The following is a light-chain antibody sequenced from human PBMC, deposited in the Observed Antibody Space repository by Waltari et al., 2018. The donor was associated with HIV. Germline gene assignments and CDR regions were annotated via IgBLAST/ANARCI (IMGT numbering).Light chain of an antibody. CDR1: SSNIGSNT. Sequence: QSVLTQPPSASGTPGQRVTISCSGSSSNIGSNTANWYQQLPGTAPKLLIYSNYHRPSGVPDRFSGSKSGNSASLAISGLQSEDEADYYCATWDDSLNGRVFGGGTKLTVL. CDR2: SNY. V-gene: IGLV1-44*01. J-gene: IGLJ3*02. CDR3: ATWDDSLNGRV.